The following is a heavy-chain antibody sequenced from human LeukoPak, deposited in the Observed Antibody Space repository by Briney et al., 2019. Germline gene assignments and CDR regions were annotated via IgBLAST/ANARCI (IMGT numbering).Heavy chain of an antibody. J-gene: IGHJ4*02. CDR1: GGTFSSYA. D-gene: IGHD1-26*01. CDR2: INPNSGGT. Sequence: ASVKVSCKASGGTFSSYAISWVRQAPGQGLEWMGWINPNSGGTNYAQKFQGWVTMTRDTSISTAYMELSRLRSDDTAVYYCARAIVGASTFDYWGQGTLVTVSS. CDR3: ARAIVGASTFDY. V-gene: IGHV1-2*04.